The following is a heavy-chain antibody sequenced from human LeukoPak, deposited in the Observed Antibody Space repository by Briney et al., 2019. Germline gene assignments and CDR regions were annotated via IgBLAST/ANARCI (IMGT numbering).Heavy chain of an antibody. D-gene: IGHD3-3*01. CDR1: GFTFDDYG. V-gene: IGHV3-20*04. Sequence: PGGSLRLSCAASGFTFDDYGMSWVRQAPGKGLEWVSGINWNGGSTGYADSVKGRFTISRDNAKNSLYLQMNSLRAEDTALYYCARMPSYDFWSGYGKFDPWGQGTLVTVSS. J-gene: IGHJ5*02. CDR2: INWNGGST. CDR3: ARMPSYDFWSGYGKFDP.